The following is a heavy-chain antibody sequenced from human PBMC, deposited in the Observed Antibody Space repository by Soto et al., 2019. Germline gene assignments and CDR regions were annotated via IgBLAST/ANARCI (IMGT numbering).Heavy chain of an antibody. CDR3: ASRVPHRYFES. Sequence: HLVQSGAEVRKPGSSVKVSCKTSGGTFTSYAISWVRQAPGQGLEWMGGIIPLFGTVNSTQKFQDRVTYTAVESTGTVYMDLSSLRSEYTAVYYFASRVPHRYFESWGQGTLITVSS. CDR1: GGTFTSYA. CDR2: IIPLFGTV. D-gene: IGHD3-16*02. V-gene: IGHV1-69*01. J-gene: IGHJ1*01.